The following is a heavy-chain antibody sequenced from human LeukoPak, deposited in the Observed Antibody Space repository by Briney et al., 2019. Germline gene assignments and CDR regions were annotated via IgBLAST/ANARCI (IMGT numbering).Heavy chain of an antibody. CDR3: AKDIRDIAAAGTWDYYYYGMDV. V-gene: IGHV3-9*01. D-gene: IGHD6-13*01. Sequence: RPGRSLRLSCAASGFTFDDYAMHWVRQAPGKGLEWVSGISWNSGSIGYADSVKGRFTISRDNAKNSLYLQMNSLRAEDTALYYCAKDIRDIAAAGTWDYYYYGMDVWGQGTTVTVSS. J-gene: IGHJ6*02. CDR2: ISWNSGSI. CDR1: GFTFDDYA.